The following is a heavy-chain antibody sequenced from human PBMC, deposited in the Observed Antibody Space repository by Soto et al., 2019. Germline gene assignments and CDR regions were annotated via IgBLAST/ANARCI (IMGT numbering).Heavy chain of an antibody. V-gene: IGHV1-46*03. Sequence: ASVSVACKACGDSFTSYDIHRVRQAPGQGLEWMGIINPNGGSTSYAQKFQGSGTMPRDTSTSTVYMELSSLRSEDTAVYYCARSLTYYAISPGDSPPCFDYWGQG. D-gene: IGHD3-9*01. CDR1: GDSFTSYD. CDR3: ARSLTYYAISPGDSPPCFDY. J-gene: IGHJ4*02. CDR2: INPNGGST.